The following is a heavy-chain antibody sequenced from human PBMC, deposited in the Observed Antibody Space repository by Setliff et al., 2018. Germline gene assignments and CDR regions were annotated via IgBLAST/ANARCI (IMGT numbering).Heavy chain of an antibody. CDR2: VYYSGNT. V-gene: IGHV4-39*07. J-gene: IGHJ4*02. D-gene: IGHD3-22*01. Sequence: LSLTCTVSGGSISTTDYYWGWIRQPPGKGLEWIGCVYYSGNTYYSPSLKSRVTTFVDTSKNQFSLMLYSVTAADTAIYYCARYDSSGYSENYYFDYWGQGTLVTVSS. CDR3: ARYDSSGYSENYYFDY. CDR1: GGSISTTDYY.